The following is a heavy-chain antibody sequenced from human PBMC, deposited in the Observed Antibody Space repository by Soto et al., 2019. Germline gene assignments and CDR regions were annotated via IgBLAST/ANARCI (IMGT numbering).Heavy chain of an antibody. CDR2: TYYSGST. J-gene: IGHJ4*02. CDR3: ARLGFGGNPYYFDY. V-gene: IGHV4-31*03. CDR1: GSSISSGGYY. D-gene: IGHD2-15*01. Sequence: QVQLQESGPGLVKPSQTLSLTCTVSGSSISSGGYYWSWIRQHPGKGLQWIGCTYYSGSTYYNPSLKRRLITSVDTSKNGFSLKLSSVTAADTAVYYCARLGFGGNPYYFDYWGQGILVTVSS.